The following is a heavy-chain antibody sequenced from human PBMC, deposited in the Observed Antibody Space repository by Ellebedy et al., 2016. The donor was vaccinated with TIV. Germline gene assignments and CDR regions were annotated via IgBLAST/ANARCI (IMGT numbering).Heavy chain of an antibody. D-gene: IGHD3-10*02. CDR3: ARDTSRSQCQLFGPFDY. Sequence: GASVKVSCKTSGYSFTSNTIHWLRQTPGQGLEWMGWINAGNGNTKYSQKFQGRVTITRDTSASTAYMELNRLRSEDTAVYFCARDTSRSQCQLFGPFDYWGQGTQVTVST. CDR2: INAGNGNT. V-gene: IGHV1-3*01. J-gene: IGHJ4*02. CDR1: GYSFTSNT.